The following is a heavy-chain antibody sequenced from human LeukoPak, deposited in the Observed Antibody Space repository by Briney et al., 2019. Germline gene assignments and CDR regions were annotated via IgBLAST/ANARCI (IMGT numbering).Heavy chain of an antibody. J-gene: IGHJ4*02. Sequence: GRSLTLSCAASGFTFSSYAMHRVRQAPGKGLEWVAVISYDGSNKYYADSVKGRFTISRDNSKNTLYLQMNSLRAEDTAVYYCARGSDQRGYSREIEYWGQGTLVTASS. CDR1: GFTFSSYA. D-gene: IGHD5-12*01. CDR3: ARGSDQRGYSREIEY. CDR2: ISYDGSNK. V-gene: IGHV3-30*04.